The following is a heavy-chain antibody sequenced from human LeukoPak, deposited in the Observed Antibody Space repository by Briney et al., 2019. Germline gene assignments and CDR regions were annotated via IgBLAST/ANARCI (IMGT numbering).Heavy chain of an antibody. J-gene: IGHJ3*02. D-gene: IGHD3-9*01. CDR2: ISAYNGNT. Sequence: GASVKVSCKASGYTFTSYGISWVRQAPGQGLEWMGWISAYNGNTNYAQKLQGRVTMTTDTSTSTAYMELRSLRSDDTAVYYCAKLIYYDILTGSVFDAFDIWGQGTMVTVSS. V-gene: IGHV1-18*01. CDR1: GYTFTSYG. CDR3: AKLIYYDILTGSVFDAFDI.